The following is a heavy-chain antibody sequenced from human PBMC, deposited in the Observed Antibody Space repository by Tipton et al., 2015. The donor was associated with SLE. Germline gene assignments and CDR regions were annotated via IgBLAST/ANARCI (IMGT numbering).Heavy chain of an antibody. CDR2: T. CDR3: ARDQTTVVTRGYYYYYMDV. V-gene: IGHV4-4*07. J-gene: IGHJ6*03. Sequence: TSYNPSLKSRLIMTVDTSKNQFSLKLTSVTAADTAVYYCARDQTTVVTRGYYYYYMDVWGKGTTVTVSS. D-gene: IGHD4-23*01.